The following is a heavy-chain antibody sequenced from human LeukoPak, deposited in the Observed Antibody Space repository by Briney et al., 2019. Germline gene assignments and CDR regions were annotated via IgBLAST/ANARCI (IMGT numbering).Heavy chain of an antibody. CDR3: AGGGNSVLDY. J-gene: IGHJ4*02. CDR1: GFTVSSYY. CDR2: IYSDSTT. Sequence: GGSLRLSCAASGFTVSSYYMTWVRQAPGKGLEWVSIIYSDSTTYYADSVRARFIISRDNSKNTLYLQMNSLRAEDTAVYYCAGGGNSVLDYWGQGTLVTVSS. V-gene: IGHV3-66*01. D-gene: IGHD4-23*01.